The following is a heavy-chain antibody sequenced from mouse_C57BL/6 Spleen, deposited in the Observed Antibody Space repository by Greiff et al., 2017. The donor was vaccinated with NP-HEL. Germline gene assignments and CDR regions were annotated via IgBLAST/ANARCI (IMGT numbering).Heavy chain of an antibody. Sequence: VQLQQPGAELVKPGASVKLSCKASGHTFTSYWMHWVKQRPGQGLEWIGMIHPNSGSTNYNEKFKSKATLTVDKSSSTAYMQLSSLTSEDSAVYYCARDYYGSSLAYWGQGTLVTVSA. V-gene: IGHV1-64*01. D-gene: IGHD1-1*01. J-gene: IGHJ3*01. CDR3: ARDYYGSSLAY. CDR1: GHTFTSYW. CDR2: IHPNSGST.